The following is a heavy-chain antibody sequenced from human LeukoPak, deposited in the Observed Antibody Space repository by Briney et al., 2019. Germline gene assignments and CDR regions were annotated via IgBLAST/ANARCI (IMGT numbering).Heavy chain of an antibody. CDR2: ISDSSTYI. Sequence: GGSLRLSCAASGFTFSSYSMNWVRLAPGKGLEWVSSISDSSTYIYYADSVKGRFTISRDNAKNSVYLQMNSLRAEDTAVYHCARVQNFDFWGQGTLVTVSS. J-gene: IGHJ4*02. CDR1: GFTFSSYS. V-gene: IGHV3-21*01. CDR3: ARVQNFDF.